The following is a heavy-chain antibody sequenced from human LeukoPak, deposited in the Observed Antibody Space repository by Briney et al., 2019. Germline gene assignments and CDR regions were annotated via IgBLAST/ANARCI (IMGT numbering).Heavy chain of an antibody. J-gene: IGHJ4*02. CDR1: GGSFSGYY. Sequence: PSETLSLTCAVYGGSFSGYYWSWIRQPPGKGLEWMGEINHSGSTNYNPSLKSRVTISVDTSKNQFSLKLSSVTAADTAVYYCARTRAYTFGGVIVRGTYDYWGQGTLVTVSS. V-gene: IGHV4-34*01. D-gene: IGHD3-16*02. CDR3: ARTRAYTFGGVIVRGTYDY. CDR2: INHSGST.